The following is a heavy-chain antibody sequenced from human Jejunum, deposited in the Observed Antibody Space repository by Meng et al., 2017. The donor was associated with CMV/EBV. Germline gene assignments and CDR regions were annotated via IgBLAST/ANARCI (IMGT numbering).Heavy chain of an antibody. D-gene: IGHD6-13*01. CDR2: ISGIGYST. CDR1: GFPFSSYA. CDR3: VKDGSTSWNSEGDY. J-gene: IGHJ4*02. Sequence: SGFPFSSYAMTWVRQAPGKGLEWVSAISGIGYSTYYADCVKGRFTMSRDNSKNMIYLQMHSLRVEDTAVYYCVKDGSTSWNSEGDYWGQGTLVTVSS. V-gene: IGHV3-23*01.